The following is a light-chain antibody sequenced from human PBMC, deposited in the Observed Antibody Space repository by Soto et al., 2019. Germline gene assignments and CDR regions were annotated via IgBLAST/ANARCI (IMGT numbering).Light chain of an antibody. CDR3: LQESNYPLT. CDR2: SAS. J-gene: IGKJ4*01. CDR1: QGVRDD. Sequence: IQMTQSPSSLSASVGDRVTITCRASQGVRDDVGWYQQKPGKAPKLLIYSASTIQSGVPSRFSGSGSGTDFTLTISRLQPEDFATYYCLQESNYPLTFGGGTKVEIK. V-gene: IGKV1-6*01.